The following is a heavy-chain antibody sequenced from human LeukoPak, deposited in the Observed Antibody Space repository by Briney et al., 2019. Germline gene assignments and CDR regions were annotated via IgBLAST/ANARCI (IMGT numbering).Heavy chain of an antibody. D-gene: IGHD3-10*01. V-gene: IGHV3-48*02. CDR2: ISSSSSTI. CDR3: ASLSITMVRGVINFNY. CDR1: GFTFSSYS. Sequence: GGSLRLSCAASGFTFSSYSMNWVRQAPGKGLEWVSSISSSSSTIYYADSVKGRFTISRDNAKNSLYLQMNSLRDEDTAVYYCASLSITMVRGVINFNYWGQGTLVTVSS. J-gene: IGHJ4*02.